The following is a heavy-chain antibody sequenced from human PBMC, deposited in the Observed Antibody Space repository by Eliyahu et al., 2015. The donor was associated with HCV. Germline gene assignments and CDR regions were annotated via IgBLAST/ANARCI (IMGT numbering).Heavy chain of an antibody. Sequence: QVQLQQWGAGLLKPSETLSLTCAVXXGSFSGSXWSXXRQPPGKGLEWIGEINHSGSTNYNPXLKSRVTISVDTSKNQFSLKLSSVTAADTAVYYCARGRILQPVEMATIEYFDYWGQGTLVTVSS. CDR1: XGSFSGSX. V-gene: IGHV4-34*01. J-gene: IGHJ4*02. D-gene: IGHD5-24*01. CDR2: INHSGST. CDR3: ARGRILQPVEMATIEYFDY.